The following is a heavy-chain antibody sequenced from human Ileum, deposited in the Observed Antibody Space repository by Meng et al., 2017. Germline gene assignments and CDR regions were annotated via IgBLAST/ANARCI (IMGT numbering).Heavy chain of an antibody. Sequence: QLALKDSGPTLVKPTQPLALPCTVSGISVSTDGVGVGWIRQPPGKAPEWLALIYWDDDTRYSPSLRHRLTITKDTSKNQVVLTMTDMDPVDTGRYYCAHKREETTVNYFDFWGQGTLVTVSS. CDR2: IYWDDDT. D-gene: IGHD4-11*01. J-gene: IGHJ4*02. V-gene: IGHV2-5*02. CDR3: AHKREETTVNYFDF. CDR1: GISVSTDGVG.